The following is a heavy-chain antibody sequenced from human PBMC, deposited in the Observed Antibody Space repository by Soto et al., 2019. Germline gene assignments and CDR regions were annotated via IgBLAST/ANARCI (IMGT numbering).Heavy chain of an antibody. J-gene: IGHJ4*02. D-gene: IGHD3-10*01. Sequence: SCAASGFTFSSYAMSWVRQAPGKGLEWVSAISGSGGSTYYADSVKGRFTISRDNSKNTLYLQMNSLRAEDTAVYYCAKEQLLLWFGELLSGDFDYWGQGTLVTVSS. CDR2: ISGSGGST. V-gene: IGHV3-23*01. CDR3: AKEQLLLWFGELLSGDFDY. CDR1: GFTFSSYA.